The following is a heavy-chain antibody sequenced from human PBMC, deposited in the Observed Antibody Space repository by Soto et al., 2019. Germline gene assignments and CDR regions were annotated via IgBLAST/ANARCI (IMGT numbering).Heavy chain of an antibody. J-gene: IGHJ4*02. CDR1: GFTFSSYG. V-gene: IGHV3-33*01. Sequence: PGGSLRLSXAASGFTFSSYGMHWFRQAPGKGLEWVAVIWYDGSNKYYADSVKGRFTISRDNSKNTLYLQMNSLRAEDTAVYYCARDLDSSSWQHFDYWVQGTLVTV. CDR2: IWYDGSNK. CDR3: ARDLDSSSWQHFDY. D-gene: IGHD6-13*01.